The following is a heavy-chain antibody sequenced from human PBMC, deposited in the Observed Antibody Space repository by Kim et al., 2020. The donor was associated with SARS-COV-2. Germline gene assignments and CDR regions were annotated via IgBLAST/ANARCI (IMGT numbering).Heavy chain of an antibody. CDR1: GGSISSSNW. CDR2: IYHSGST. V-gene: IGHV4-4*02. Sequence: SETLSLTCAVSGGSISSSNWWSWVRQPPGKGLEWIGEIYHSGSTNYNPSLKSRVTISVDKSKNQFSLKLSSVTAADTAVYYCARDGSHCSSTSCFPFYYWGQGTLVTVSS. J-gene: IGHJ4*02. D-gene: IGHD2-2*01. CDR3: ARDGSHCSSTSCFPFYY.